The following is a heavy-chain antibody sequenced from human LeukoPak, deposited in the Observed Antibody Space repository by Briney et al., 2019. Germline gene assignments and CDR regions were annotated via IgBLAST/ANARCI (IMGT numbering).Heavy chain of an antibody. Sequence: SETLSLTCTVSGGSISSCYWSWIRQPPGKGLEWIGYIYYSGSTNYTPSLKSRVTISVDTSKNQFSLKLSSVTAADPAVYYCARNPYDFWSVYDYWGQGTLVTVSS. CDR1: GGSISSCY. CDR2: IYYSGST. J-gene: IGHJ4*02. CDR3: ARNPYDFWSVYDY. V-gene: IGHV4-59*01. D-gene: IGHD3-3*01.